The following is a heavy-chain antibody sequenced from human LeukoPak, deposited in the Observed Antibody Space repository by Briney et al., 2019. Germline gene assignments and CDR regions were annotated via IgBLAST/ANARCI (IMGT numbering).Heavy chain of an antibody. D-gene: IGHD6-19*01. CDR3: AGERSAVAGTIFDY. J-gene: IGHJ4*02. CDR2: INAGNGNT. CDR1: GYTFTSYA. Sequence: ASVKVSCKASGYTFTSYAMHWVRQAPGQRLEWMGWINAGNGNTKYSQKFQGRVTITRDTSASTAYMELSGLRSEDTAVYYCAGERSAVAGTIFDYWGQGTLVTVSS. V-gene: IGHV1-3*01.